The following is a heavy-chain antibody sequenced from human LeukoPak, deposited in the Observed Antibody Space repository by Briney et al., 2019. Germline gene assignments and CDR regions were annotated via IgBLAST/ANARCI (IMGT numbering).Heavy chain of an antibody. CDR1: GGSFSGYY. V-gene: IGHV4-34*01. CDR3: ARDRHYGGYFGGWPSSFDY. J-gene: IGHJ4*02. D-gene: IGHD5-12*01. CDR2: INHSGST. Sequence: PSETLSLTCAVYGGSFSGYYWSWIRQPPGKGLEWIGEINHSGSTNYNPSLKSRVTISVDTSKNQFSLKLSSVTAADTAVYYCARDRHYGGYFGGWPSSFDYWGQGTLVTVSS.